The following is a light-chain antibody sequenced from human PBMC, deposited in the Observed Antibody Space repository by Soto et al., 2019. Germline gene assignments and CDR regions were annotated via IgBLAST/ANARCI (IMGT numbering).Light chain of an antibody. Sequence: IVMTQSPTIVSVSPGERATLSCRASQSVNSNLSWYQQKPGQAPRLLISGASTRAPGIAARFSGSGSGTNFTLSISGLQSADFAVYYRQQYNDWPLYTFGQGTKLEIK. CDR1: QSVNSN. J-gene: IGKJ2*01. V-gene: IGKV3-15*01. CDR2: GAS. CDR3: QQYNDWPLYT.